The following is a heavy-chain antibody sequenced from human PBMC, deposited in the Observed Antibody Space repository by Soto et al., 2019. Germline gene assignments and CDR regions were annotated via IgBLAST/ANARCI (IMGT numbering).Heavy chain of an antibody. CDR3: ARGDRGGSGSPASYYYSGLDV. D-gene: IGHD3-10*01. V-gene: IGHV3-23*01. Sequence: DVQVLESGGDLVQPGGSLRLSCAPSGFTFNSYAMSWVRQAPGKGLEWVSSVSAGGDMTYYSDSVKGRFTISRDNSNNALFLQMNSLRIEDTALYYCARGDRGGSGSPASYYYSGLDVWGQGTTVTVS. CDR2: VSAGGDMT. J-gene: IGHJ6*02. CDR1: GFTFNSYA.